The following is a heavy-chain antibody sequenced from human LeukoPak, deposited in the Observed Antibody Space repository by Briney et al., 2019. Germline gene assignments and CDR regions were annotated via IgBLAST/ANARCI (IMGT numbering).Heavy chain of an antibody. CDR3: ARVSWDYYDSTGNTYFDY. J-gene: IGHJ4*02. CDR2: INPQSGGT. D-gene: IGHD3-22*01. V-gene: IGHV1-2*02. CDR1: GYTFTGYY. Sequence: GASVKVSCKASGYTFTGYYIHWVRQAPGQGLEWMGWINPQSGGTNFAQNFQGRVTMTRDTSIITAYMELSRLRSDDTAVYYCARVSWDYYDSTGNTYFDYWGQGTLVTVSS.